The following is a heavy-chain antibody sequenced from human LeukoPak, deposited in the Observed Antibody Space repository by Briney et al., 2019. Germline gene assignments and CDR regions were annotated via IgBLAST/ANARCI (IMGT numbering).Heavy chain of an antibody. Sequence: PSETLSLTCTVSGGSISSYYWSWVRQPPGKGLEWIGYIYYSGSTNYNPSLKSRVTISVDTSKNQFSLKLSSVTAADTAVYYCARVAPTYYYDSSGYLPDYWGQGTLVTASS. J-gene: IGHJ4*02. V-gene: IGHV4-59*01. CDR2: IYYSGST. CDR3: ARVAPTYYYDSSGYLPDY. D-gene: IGHD3-22*01. CDR1: GGSISSYY.